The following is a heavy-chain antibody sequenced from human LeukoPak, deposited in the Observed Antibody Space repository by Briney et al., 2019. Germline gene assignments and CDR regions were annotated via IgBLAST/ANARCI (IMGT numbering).Heavy chain of an antibody. D-gene: IGHD4-11*01. V-gene: IGHV1-18*01. Sequence: ASVKVSCKTSGYTFTSHGISWVQQAPRQGLEWMGWISANNGDTNYAQRMQGRLTMTTDTSTSTAYLELRSLSSDDTAIYYCARDWPTVIADYWGQGTLVTVSS. J-gene: IGHJ4*02. CDR1: GYTFTSHG. CDR3: ARDWPTVIADY. CDR2: ISANNGDT.